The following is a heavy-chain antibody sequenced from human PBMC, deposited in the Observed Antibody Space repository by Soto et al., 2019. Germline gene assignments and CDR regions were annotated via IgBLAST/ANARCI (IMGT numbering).Heavy chain of an antibody. J-gene: IGHJ4*02. Sequence: GGSLRLSCAPSGFTFSTYGMHWVRQAPGKGLEWVAVIWYDGSNQYYADSVKGRFTISRDNSKNMLYLQMNSLRAEDTAVYYCARDLGAFNYSSAYFDYWGQGXPVTVSS. CDR2: IWYDGSNQ. CDR3: ARDLGAFNYSSAYFDY. CDR1: GFTFSTYG. V-gene: IGHV3-33*01. D-gene: IGHD3-10*01.